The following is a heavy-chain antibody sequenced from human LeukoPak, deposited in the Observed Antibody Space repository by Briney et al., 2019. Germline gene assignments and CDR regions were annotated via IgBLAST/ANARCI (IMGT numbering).Heavy chain of an antibody. Sequence: GGSLRLSCAASGFTFSSYAMSWVRQAPGKGLEWVSVISGSGGIRNDADSVKGRFTVSRDNSKSTLYLQMNSLRAEDTTGDYCAKVYDVVVTAIRFDFWGQGTLVTVSS. D-gene: IGHD2-21*02. CDR1: GFTFSSYA. J-gene: IGHJ4*02. CDR2: ISGSGGIR. V-gene: IGHV3-23*01. CDR3: AKVYDVVVTAIRFDF.